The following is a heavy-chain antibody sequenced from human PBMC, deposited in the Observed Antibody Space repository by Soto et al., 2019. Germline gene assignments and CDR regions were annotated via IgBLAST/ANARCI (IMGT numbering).Heavy chain of an antibody. CDR3: ARLGGVIAASDFDY. V-gene: IGHV4-39*01. J-gene: IGHJ4*02. CDR1: GDSISTSAYY. CDR2: IYYTGST. D-gene: IGHD2-15*01. Sequence: SETLSLTCTVSGDSISTSAYYWGWVRQHPGKGLEWVGTIYYTGSTYYNPPLESRVTMSLQTSKNQCSLNLTSATAADTAVYYCARLGGVIAASDFDYWGQGALVTVSS.